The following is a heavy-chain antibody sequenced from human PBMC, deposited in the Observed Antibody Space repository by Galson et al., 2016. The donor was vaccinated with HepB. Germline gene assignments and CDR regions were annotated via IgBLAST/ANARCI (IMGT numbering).Heavy chain of an antibody. CDR2: ITSGNSFI. CDR3: ATILNGCFDH. CDR1: GFSFSPYS. V-gene: IGHV3-21*01. D-gene: IGHD2-21*01. J-gene: IGHJ4*02. Sequence: SLRLSCAASGFSFSPYSMSWVRQAPGKGLEWVASITSGNSFIYSAVSVKGRFTISRNSAKKSLYLQMKGLRAEDTAVYYCATILNGCFDHWGQGTLVTVSS.